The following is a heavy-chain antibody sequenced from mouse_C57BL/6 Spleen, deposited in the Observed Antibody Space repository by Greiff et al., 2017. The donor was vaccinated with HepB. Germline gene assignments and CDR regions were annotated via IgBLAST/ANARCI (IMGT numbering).Heavy chain of an antibody. CDR3: ARDRITTVYYFDY. J-gene: IGHJ2*01. V-gene: IGHV3-6*01. D-gene: IGHD1-1*01. CDR2: ISYDGSN. CDR1: GYSITSGYY. Sequence: DVKLQESGPGLVKPSQSLSLTCSVTGYSITSGYYWNWIRQFPGNKLEWMGYISYDGSNNYNPSLKNRISITRDTSKNQFFLKLNSVTTEDTATYYCARDRITTVYYFDYWGQGTTLTVSS.